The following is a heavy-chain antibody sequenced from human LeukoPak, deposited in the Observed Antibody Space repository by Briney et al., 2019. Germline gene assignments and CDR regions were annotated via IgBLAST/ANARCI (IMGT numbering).Heavy chain of an antibody. V-gene: IGHV3-48*01. CDR1: GFTFSHYS. CDR3: AREYEEGGLSYHYDSSGYFDY. J-gene: IGHJ4*02. D-gene: IGHD3-22*01. CDR2: IISGSNSI. Sequence: GXXLRLSCVASGFTFSHYSMNWVRQAPGKGLEWVSYIISGSNSIYYADSVKGRFTISRDNAKKSMYMQMNSLRAEDTAVYYCAREYEEGGLSYHYDSSGYFDYWGQGTLVTVSS.